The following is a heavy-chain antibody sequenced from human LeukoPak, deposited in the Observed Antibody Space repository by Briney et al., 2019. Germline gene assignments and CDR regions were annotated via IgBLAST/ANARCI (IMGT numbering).Heavy chain of an antibody. Sequence: PSGTLSLTCAVSGGSISSSNWWSWVRQPPGKGLEWIGEIYHSGSTNYNPSLKSRVTISVDTSKNQFSLKLSSVTAADTAVYYCARDPYNDYGTPIDYWGQGTLITVSS. V-gene: IGHV4-4*02. D-gene: IGHD4-17*01. J-gene: IGHJ4*02. CDR2: IYHSGST. CDR3: ARDPYNDYGTPIDY. CDR1: GGSISSSNW.